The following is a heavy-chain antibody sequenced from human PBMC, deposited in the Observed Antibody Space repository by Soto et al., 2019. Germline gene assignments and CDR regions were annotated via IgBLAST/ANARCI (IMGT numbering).Heavy chain of an antibody. Sequence: SRTPSVSWAISADSVSSNSAALSWVRQCPSRGLEWLGRTYYRSKWYNNYALSVKSRIAITPDTSKNQFSLQLNSVTPGDTAVYYCARDRLGDGYNDYWGQGTLVTVSS. V-gene: IGHV6-1*01. D-gene: IGHD5-12*01. CDR3: ARDRLGDGYNDY. CDR2: TYYRSKWYN. CDR1: ADSVSSNSAA. J-gene: IGHJ4*02.